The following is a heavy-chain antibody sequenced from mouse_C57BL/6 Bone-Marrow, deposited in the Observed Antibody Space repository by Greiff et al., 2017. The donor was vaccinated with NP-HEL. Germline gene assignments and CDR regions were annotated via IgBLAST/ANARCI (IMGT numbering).Heavy chain of an antibody. V-gene: IGHV14-4*01. J-gene: IGHJ3*01. D-gene: IGHD2-2*01. CDR3: TTYYGYDLFAY. CDR1: GFNIKDDY. Sequence: VQLQQSGAELVRPGASVKLSCTASGFNIKDDYMHWVKQRPEQGLEWIGWIDPENGDTAYASKFQGKATITADTSSNTAYLQLSSLTSEDTAVYYCTTYYGYDLFAYWGQGTLVTVSA. CDR2: IDPENGDT.